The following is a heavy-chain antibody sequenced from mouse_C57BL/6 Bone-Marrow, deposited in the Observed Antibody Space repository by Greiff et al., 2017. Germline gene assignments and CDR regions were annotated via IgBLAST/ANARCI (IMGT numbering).Heavy chain of an antibody. Sequence: QVQLQQPGAELARPGASVKLSCKASGYTFTSYGIRWVKQSTGQGLEWIGELYPSSGNTYYNQTFKGKATLTVDTSSSTAYMELRSLTSDDSAVYFGARLWGYWGQGTTRTVSS. CDR3: ARLWGY. V-gene: IGHV1-81*01. CDR1: GYTFTSYG. J-gene: IGHJ2*01. CDR2: LYPSSGNT.